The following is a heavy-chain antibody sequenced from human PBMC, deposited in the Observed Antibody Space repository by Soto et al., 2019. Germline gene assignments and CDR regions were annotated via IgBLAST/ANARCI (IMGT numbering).Heavy chain of an antibody. V-gene: IGHV3-11*01. CDR3: VREGRSSTSCNSGCAFDI. CDR2: ISRSGNTM. Sequence: GGSVRLSCAASGFTSWDYDMSWIRQAPGKGLEWVSYISRSGNTMYYGDYVKGRFTISRDNAENSVFLQMIGLRAEDTAVYYCVREGRSSTSCNSGCAFDIWGQGTMVTVSS. CDR1: GFTSWDYD. J-gene: IGHJ3*02. D-gene: IGHD2-2*01.